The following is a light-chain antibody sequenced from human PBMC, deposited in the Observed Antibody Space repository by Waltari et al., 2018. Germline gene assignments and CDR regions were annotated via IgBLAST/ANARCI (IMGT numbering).Light chain of an antibody. CDR3: QQSSNWPGT. J-gene: IGKJ3*01. V-gene: IGKV3-11*01. Sequence: EIVFTQSPATLSLSPEGRATLSCRASHSVSSHLAWYRRKPGQAPRLLIYDASNRATGIPARFSGSGSGTDFTLTIDSLEPEDFAFYYCQQSSNWPGTFGPGTKLDI. CDR1: HSVSSH. CDR2: DAS.